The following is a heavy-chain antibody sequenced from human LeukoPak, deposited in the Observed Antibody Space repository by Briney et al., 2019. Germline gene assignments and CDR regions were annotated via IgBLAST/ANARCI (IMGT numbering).Heavy chain of an antibody. V-gene: IGHV1-58*02. J-gene: IGHJ4*02. CDR3: AAAGTNSSGWYEGFDY. Sequence: SVTLSCKASGGTFSSYAISWVRRAPGQRLEWIGWIVVGSGNTNYAQKFQERVTITRDMSTSTAYMELSSLRSEDTAVYYCAAAGTNSSGWYEGFDYWGQATVATVSS. CDR2: IVVGSGNT. CDR1: GGTFSSYA. D-gene: IGHD6-19*01.